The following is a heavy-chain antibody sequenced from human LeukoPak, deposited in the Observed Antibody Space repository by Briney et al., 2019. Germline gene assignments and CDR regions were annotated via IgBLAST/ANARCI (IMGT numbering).Heavy chain of an antibody. Sequence: GGSLRLSCAASGFTFSVFWMSWVRQAPGPGLEWVANIKQDGSEKYYVDSVRGRFTISRDNAQNSLYLQMNSLSAEDTVVYYCARGQYYYDSSGHSYFDYWGQGTLVTVSS. J-gene: IGHJ4*02. CDR3: ARGQYYYDSSGHSYFDY. D-gene: IGHD3-22*01. V-gene: IGHV3-7*01. CDR1: GFTFSVFW. CDR2: IKQDGSEK.